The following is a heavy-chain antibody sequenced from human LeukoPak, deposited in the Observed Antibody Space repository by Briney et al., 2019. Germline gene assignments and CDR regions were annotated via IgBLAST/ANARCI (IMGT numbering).Heavy chain of an antibody. V-gene: IGHV4-4*09. CDR3: ARKQSYFDY. CDR1: GGSISSYY. J-gene: IGHJ4*02. CDR2: IFTSGST. Sequence: PSETLSLTCTVSGGSISSYYWSWIRQPPGKGLEWIGYIFTSGSTNYNPSLRSRVSMSLDTSKNQFSLKLSSVTAADTAGYYCARKQSYFDYWGQGALVTVSS.